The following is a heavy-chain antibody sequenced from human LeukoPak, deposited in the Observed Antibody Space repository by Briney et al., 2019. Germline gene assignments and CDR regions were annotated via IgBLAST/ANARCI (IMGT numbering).Heavy chain of an antibody. CDR3: AKSGSPLPY. J-gene: IGHJ4*02. D-gene: IGHD5-12*01. CDR2: IDSDGSSA. CDR1: GFTFSNER. Sequence: PGGSLRLSCAASGFTFSNERMHWVRQAPGKGLFWVSYIDSDGSSATYADSVKGRFTISRDNAKSTLYLHMNSLRDEDTGVYFCAKSGSPLPYWGLGTLVTVSS. V-gene: IGHV3-74*01.